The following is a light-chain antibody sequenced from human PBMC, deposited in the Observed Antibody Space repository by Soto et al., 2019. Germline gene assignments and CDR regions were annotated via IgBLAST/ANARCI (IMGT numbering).Light chain of an antibody. CDR1: QSVLYGSNDMNY. Sequence: DFVMTQSPDSLAVSLGERATINCKSSQSVLYGSNDMNYLAWYQQKPEQPPKLLINWAANRESGVPDRFTGSGSWTEFTLTIISLQAEDVAVYDCHQYYSQPATFGQGTPLQIK. CDR3: HQYYSQPAT. J-gene: IGKJ2*01. V-gene: IGKV4-1*01. CDR2: WAA.